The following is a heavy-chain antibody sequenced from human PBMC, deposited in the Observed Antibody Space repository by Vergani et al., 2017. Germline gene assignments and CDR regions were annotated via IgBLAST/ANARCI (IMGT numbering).Heavy chain of an antibody. J-gene: IGHJ5*02. CDR1: GFTFDDYA. CDR3: AKSNWNYAGFDP. V-gene: IGHV3-9*01. CDR2: ISWNSGSI. Sequence: EVQLVESGGGLVQPGRSLRLSCAASGFTFDDYAMHWVRQAPGKGLEWVSGISWNSGSIGYADSVKGRFTISRDNAKNSLYLQMNSLRAEYTALYYCAKSNWNYAGFDPWGQGTLVTVSS. D-gene: IGHD1-7*01.